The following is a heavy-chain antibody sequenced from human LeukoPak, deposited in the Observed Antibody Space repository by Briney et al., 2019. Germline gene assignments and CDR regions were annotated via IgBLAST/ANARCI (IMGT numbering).Heavy chain of an antibody. CDR3: ARGVYGDNDVVKYMDV. V-gene: IGHV1-18*01. Sequence: ASVKVSCKASGYTFTSYGISWVRQAPGQGLEWMGWISAYNGNTNYAQKLQGRVTMTTDTSTSTAYMELRSLRSDDTAVYYCARGVYGDNDVVKYMDVWGKGTTVTVSS. CDR1: GYTFTSYG. D-gene: IGHD4-17*01. J-gene: IGHJ6*03. CDR2: ISAYNGNT.